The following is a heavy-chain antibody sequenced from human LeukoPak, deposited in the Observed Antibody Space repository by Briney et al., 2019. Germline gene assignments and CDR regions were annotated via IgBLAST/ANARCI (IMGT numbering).Heavy chain of an antibody. D-gene: IGHD1-14*01. V-gene: IGHV3-74*01. CDR1: GFTVSSNY. J-gene: IGHJ6*03. CDR2: INSDGSST. Sequence: GGSLRLSCAAFGFTVSSNYMSWVRQAPGKGPEWVSRINSDGSSTSYADSVKGRFTISRDNAKNTLYLQMNSLRAEDTAVYYCARAGGGLFYYYYYYMDVWGKGTTVTVSS. CDR3: ARAGGGLFYYYYYYMDV.